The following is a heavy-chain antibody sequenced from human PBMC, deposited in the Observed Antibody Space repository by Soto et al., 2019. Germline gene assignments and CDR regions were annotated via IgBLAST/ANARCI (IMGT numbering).Heavy chain of an antibody. D-gene: IGHD3-9*01. CDR1: GFTLGKYT. V-gene: IGHV3-23*01. CDR3: ARDREPDGIWTSES. J-gene: IGHJ5*02. CDR2: SYSTGGT. Sequence: GGSLRLSCAASGFTLGKYTMGWVRQAPGKGLEWVAESYSTGGTEYADSVKGRFTISRDNSKNTLFLQMNSLGVEDTALYYCARDREPDGIWTSESWGQGAQVTVSS.